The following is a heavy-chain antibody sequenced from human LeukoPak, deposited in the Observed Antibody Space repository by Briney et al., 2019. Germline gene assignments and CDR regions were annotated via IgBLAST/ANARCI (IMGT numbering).Heavy chain of an antibody. CDR1: GFTFSGYA. CDR2: ISGSGDST. Sequence: GGSLRLSCAASGFTFSGYAMSWVRQAPGKGLEWVSGISGSGDSTYYADSVKGRFTISRDNSKNTFYLQMNSLRADDTAVYYCAISGGYWAWAHWGQGTLVTVSS. V-gene: IGHV3-23*01. CDR3: AISGGYWAWAH. D-gene: IGHD1-26*01. J-gene: IGHJ4*02.